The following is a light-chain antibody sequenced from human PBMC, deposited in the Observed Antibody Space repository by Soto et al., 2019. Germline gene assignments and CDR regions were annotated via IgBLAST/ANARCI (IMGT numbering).Light chain of an antibody. J-gene: IGKJ4*01. V-gene: IGKV3-20*01. Sequence: EFVFTQSPGTLSFSPGERATLSCRASQTVRNNYLAWYQQKPGQAPRLLIYDASTRATGIPDRFSGGGSGTDFTLAISRLEPEDSAVYYCQQFSSYPLTLGGGTKVDIK. CDR1: QTVRNNY. CDR2: DAS. CDR3: QQFSSYPLT.